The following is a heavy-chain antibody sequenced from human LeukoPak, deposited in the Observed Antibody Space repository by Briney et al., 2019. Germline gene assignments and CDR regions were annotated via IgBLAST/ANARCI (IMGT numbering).Heavy chain of an antibody. CDR1: GFTFSSYE. CDR3: ARKYCSSTSCLIDN. J-gene: IGHJ4*02. CDR2: ISGSGTTI. D-gene: IGHD2-2*01. Sequence: GGSLRLSCAASGFTFSSYEMNWVRQAPGKGLEWVSYISGSGTTIYYADSVKGRFTISRDNAKNSLYLQMNSLRAEDTAVYYCARKYCSSTSCLIDNWGQGALVTVSS. V-gene: IGHV3-48*03.